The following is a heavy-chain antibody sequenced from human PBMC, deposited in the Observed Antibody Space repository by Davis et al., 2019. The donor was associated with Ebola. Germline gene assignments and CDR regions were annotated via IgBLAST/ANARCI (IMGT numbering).Heavy chain of an antibody. CDR1: GYTFTSYD. CDR3: ARDYWGTSSSFNWFDP. Sequence: AASVKVSCKASGYTFTSYDINWVRQATGQGLEWMGWMNPNSGNTGYAQKFQGRVTMTRNTSISTAYMELSSLRSEDTAVYYCARDYWGTSSSFNWFDPWGQGTLVTVSS. V-gene: IGHV1-8*01. CDR2: MNPNSGNT. D-gene: IGHD6-6*01. J-gene: IGHJ5*02.